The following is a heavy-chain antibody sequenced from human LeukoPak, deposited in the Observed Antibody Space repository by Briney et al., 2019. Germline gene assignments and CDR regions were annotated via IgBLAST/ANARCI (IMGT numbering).Heavy chain of an antibody. Sequence: GGSLRLSCAASGFTFSSYAMSWVRQAPGKGLEWVSAISGSGGSTYYADSVKGRFTISRDNSKNTLYLQMNSLRAEDTAVYYCAKDVLLWFGESEGPDYWGQGTLVTVSS. CDR2: ISGSGGST. J-gene: IGHJ4*02. CDR1: GFTFSSYA. CDR3: AKDVLLWFGESEGPDY. D-gene: IGHD3-10*01. V-gene: IGHV3-23*01.